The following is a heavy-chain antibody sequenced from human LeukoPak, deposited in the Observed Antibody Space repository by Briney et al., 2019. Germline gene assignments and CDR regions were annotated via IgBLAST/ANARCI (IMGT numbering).Heavy chain of an antibody. CDR2: IYPGDSDT. CDR1: GYSFTSYW. V-gene: IGHV5-51*01. J-gene: IGHJ5*02. CDR3: ARLRPSGWFIGIGWFDP. D-gene: IGHD6-19*01. Sequence: NHGESLKISCKGSGYSFTSYWIGWVRQMPGKGLEWMGIIYPGDSDTRYSPSFQGQVTISADKSISTAYLQWSSLKASDTAMYYCARLRPSGWFIGIGWFDPWGQGTLVTVSS.